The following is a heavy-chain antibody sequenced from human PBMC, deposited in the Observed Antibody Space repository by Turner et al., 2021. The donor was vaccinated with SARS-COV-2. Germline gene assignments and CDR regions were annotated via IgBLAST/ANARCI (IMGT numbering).Heavy chain of an antibody. CDR1: GFTFSSYW. Sequence: EVQLVESGGGLVQPGGSLRLSCAASGFTFSSYWMSWVRQAPGKGLEWVANRKQDGSEKYYVDSVKGRFTISRDNAKNSLYLQMNSLRAEDTAVYYCARDLYNWNSGYFDYWGQGTLVTVSS. D-gene: IGHD1-1*01. J-gene: IGHJ4*02. V-gene: IGHV3-7*01. CDR2: RKQDGSEK. CDR3: ARDLYNWNSGYFDY.